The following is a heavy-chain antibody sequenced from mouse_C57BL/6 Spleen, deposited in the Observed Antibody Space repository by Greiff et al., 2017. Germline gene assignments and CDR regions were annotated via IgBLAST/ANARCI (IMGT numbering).Heavy chain of an antibody. J-gene: IGHJ2*01. V-gene: IGHV3-1*01. CDR2: ISYSGST. CDR3: ARGGGRYFDY. CDR1: GYSITSGYD. Sequence: EVQLVESGPGMVKPSQSLSLTCTVTGYSITSGYDWHWIRHFPGNKLEWMGYISYSGSTNYNPSLKSRISITHDTAKNHFFLKLNSVTTEDTGTYYCARGGGRYFDYWGQGTTLTVSS. D-gene: IGHD3-3*01.